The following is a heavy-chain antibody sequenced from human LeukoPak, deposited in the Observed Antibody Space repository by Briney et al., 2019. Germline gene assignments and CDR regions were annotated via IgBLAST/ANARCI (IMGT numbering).Heavy chain of an antibody. J-gene: IGHJ4*02. CDR1: GYTFTGYY. D-gene: IGHD4-17*01. Sequence: APVKVSRKASGYTFTGYYMHWVRQAPGQGLEWMGWINPNSGGTNYAQKFQGRVTMTRDTSISTAYMELSRLRSDDTAVYYCAREGADYGDYNLDYWGQGTLVTVSS. CDR2: INPNSGGT. CDR3: AREGADYGDYNLDY. V-gene: IGHV1-2*02.